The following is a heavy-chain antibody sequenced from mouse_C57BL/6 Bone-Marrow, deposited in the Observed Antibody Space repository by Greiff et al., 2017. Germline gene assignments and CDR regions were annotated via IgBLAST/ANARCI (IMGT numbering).Heavy chain of an antibody. CDR1: GYTFTSSW. D-gene: IGHD2-2*01. CDR3: ARESIYYGNDVGFAY. V-gene: IGHV1-55*01. J-gene: IGHJ3*01. CDR2: IYPGSGST. Sequence: VQLQQPGAELVKPGASVKMSCKASGYTFTSSWITWVKQRPGQGLEWIGDIYPGSGSTNYNEKFKSKATLTVDTSSSTAYMQLSSLTSEDSAVYYCARESIYYGNDVGFAYWGQGTLVTVSA.